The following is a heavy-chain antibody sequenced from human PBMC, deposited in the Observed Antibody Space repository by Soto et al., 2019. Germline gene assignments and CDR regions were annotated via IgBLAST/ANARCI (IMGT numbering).Heavy chain of an antibody. V-gene: IGHV3-74*01. D-gene: IGHD1-26*01. CDR3: TRGPRVSSIGTGDY. Sequence: GGSLRLSCEASGFIFKMYYLHWVRQTPAKGPVLVSRINDEWNSATYADSALGRCTISTDNTKNTLYLTMSGLRDDDTGLYYCTRGPRVSSIGTGDYWGQGSLVTVSS. J-gene: IGHJ4*02. CDR2: INDEWNSA. CDR1: GFIFKMYY.